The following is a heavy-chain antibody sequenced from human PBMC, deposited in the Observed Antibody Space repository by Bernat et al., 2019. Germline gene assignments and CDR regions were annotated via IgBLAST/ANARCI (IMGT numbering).Heavy chain of an antibody. D-gene: IGHD3-22*01. CDR2: IYYSGST. Sequence: QVQLQESGPGLVKPSETLSLTCTVSGGSVSSGSYYWSWIRQPPGKGLEWIGYIYYSGSTNYNPSLKSRVTILVDTSKNQFSLKLSSVTAADTAVYYCARASSGYSLFDYWGQGTLVTVSS. CDR1: GGSVSSGSYY. J-gene: IGHJ4*02. V-gene: IGHV4-61*01. CDR3: ARASSGYSLFDY.